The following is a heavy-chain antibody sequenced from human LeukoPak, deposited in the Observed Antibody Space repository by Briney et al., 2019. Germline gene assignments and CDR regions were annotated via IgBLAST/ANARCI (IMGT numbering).Heavy chain of an antibody. Sequence: GGSLRLSCAASGFTFSSYSMNWVRQAPGKGLEWLSSISSSSSYIYYADSVKGRFTISRDNAKNSLYLQMNSLRAEDTAVYYCARGGPNCSSTSCYPTLWGQGTLVTVSS. D-gene: IGHD2-2*01. CDR2: ISSSSSYI. CDR3: ARGGPNCSSTSCYPTL. V-gene: IGHV3-21*01. J-gene: IGHJ4*02. CDR1: GFTFSSYS.